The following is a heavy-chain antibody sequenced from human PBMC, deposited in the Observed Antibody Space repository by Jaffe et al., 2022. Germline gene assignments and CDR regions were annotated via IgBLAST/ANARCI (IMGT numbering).Heavy chain of an antibody. CDR1: GYTFTSYA. Sequence: QVQLVQSGAEVKKPGASVKVSCKASGYTFTSYAMHWVRQAPGQRLEWMGWINAGNGNTKYSQKFQGRVTITRDTSASTAYMELSSLRSEDTAVYYCARDLQGLKMRTTVTTAYYMDVWGKGTTVTVSS. CDR3: ARDLQGLKMRTTVTTAYYMDV. CDR2: INAGNGNT. J-gene: IGHJ6*03. D-gene: IGHD4-4*01. V-gene: IGHV1-3*01.